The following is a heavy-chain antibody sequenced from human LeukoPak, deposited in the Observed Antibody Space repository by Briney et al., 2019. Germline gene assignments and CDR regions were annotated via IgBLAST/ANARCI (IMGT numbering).Heavy chain of an antibody. V-gene: IGHV3-30*04. CDR3: ARDHIPVTMVRGVILESNWFDP. CDR1: GFTFSSYA. Sequence: GGSLRLSCAASGFTFSSYAMHWVRQAPGKGLEWVAGISYDGSNKYYADSVKGRFTISRDSSKNTLYLQMNSLRAEDRAVYYCARDHIPVTMVRGVILESNWFDPWGQGTLVTVSS. D-gene: IGHD3-10*01. CDR2: ISYDGSNK. J-gene: IGHJ5*02.